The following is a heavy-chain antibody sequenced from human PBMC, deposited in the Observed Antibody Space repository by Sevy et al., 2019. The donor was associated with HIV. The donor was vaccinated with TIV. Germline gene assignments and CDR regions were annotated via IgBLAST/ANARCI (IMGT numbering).Heavy chain of an antibody. CDR2: IWYDGSNK. D-gene: IGHD6-19*01. CDR3: ARTIGLTVDEPMDV. Sequence: GGSLRLSCAASGFTFSSYGMHWVRQAPGKGLEWVAVIWYDGSNKYYADSVKGRFTISRDNSKNTLYLQMNSLRAEDTAVYYCARTIGLTVDEPMDVWGQGTTVTVSS. CDR1: GFTFSSYG. V-gene: IGHV3-33*01. J-gene: IGHJ6*01.